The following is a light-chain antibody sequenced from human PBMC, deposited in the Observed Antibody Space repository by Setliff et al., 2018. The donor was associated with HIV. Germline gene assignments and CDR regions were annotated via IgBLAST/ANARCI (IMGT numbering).Light chain of an antibody. CDR1: SSDVGGYNY. CDR2: EVT. CDR3: SSYADNNTCV. J-gene: IGLJ1*01. V-gene: IGLV2-8*01. Sequence: SALAQPPSASGSPGQSVTISCTGTSSDVGGYNYVSWYQQHPGKAPKVMIYEVTKRPSGVPDRFSGSKSGNTASLTVSGLQAEDEADYYCSSYADNNTCVFGSGTKVTVL.